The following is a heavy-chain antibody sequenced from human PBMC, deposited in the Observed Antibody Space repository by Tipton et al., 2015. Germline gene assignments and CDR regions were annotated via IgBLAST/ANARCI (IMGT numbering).Heavy chain of an antibody. CDR2: INWNSGVI. V-gene: IGHV3-9*01. D-gene: IGHD6-19*01. J-gene: IGHJ6*02. Sequence: SLRLSCTASGFTFDDYAMYWVRQAPGKGLEWVSGINWNSGVIGYADSVKGRFTISRDNAKNSLYLQMNSLRAEDTALYYCAKDGSSGWQDTVYYYYGMDVWGQGTTVTVSS. CDR1: GFTFDDYA. CDR3: AKDGSSGWQDTVYYYYGMDV.